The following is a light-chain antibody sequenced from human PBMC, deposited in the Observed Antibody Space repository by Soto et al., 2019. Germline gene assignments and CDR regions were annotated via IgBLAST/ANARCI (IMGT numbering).Light chain of an antibody. CDR1: QSVSSY. CDR3: QQSSNWPTLT. V-gene: IGKV3-11*01. J-gene: IGKJ4*01. Sequence: EIVLTQSPATLSLSPGARATLSCRASQSVSSYLAWYQQKPGQAPRLLIYDASNRATGIPARFSGSGSGTEFTLTISSREPEDFAVYYGQQSSNWPTLTFGGGTKVAIK. CDR2: DAS.